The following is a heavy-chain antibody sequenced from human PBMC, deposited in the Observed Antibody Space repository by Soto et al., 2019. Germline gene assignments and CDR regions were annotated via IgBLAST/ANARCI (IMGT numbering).Heavy chain of an antibody. CDR3: ARDGEYSYGSLYYYGMDV. Sequence: EVQLVESGGGLVQPGGSLRLSCAASGFTFSSYWMSWVRQAPGKGLEWVANIKQDGSEKYYVDSVKGRFTISRDNAKNSLYLQMNSLRAEDTAVYYCARDGEYSYGSLYYYGMDVWGQGTTVTVSS. V-gene: IGHV3-7*05. J-gene: IGHJ6*02. D-gene: IGHD5-18*01. CDR1: GFTFSSYW. CDR2: IKQDGSEK.